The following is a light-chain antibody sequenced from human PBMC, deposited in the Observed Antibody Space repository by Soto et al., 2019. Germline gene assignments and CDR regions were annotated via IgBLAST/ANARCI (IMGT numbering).Light chain of an antibody. CDR1: QSLSSSY. CDR2: GAS. V-gene: IGKV3-20*01. CDR3: QQYGYSRT. Sequence: EIELTQSPGTLSLSPGERATLSCRASQSLSSSYLAWYQQKPVQAPRLLIYGASSRATSIPDRFSGSGCATDFTLTISRLAPEDFAVYFCQQYGYSRTFGQGTKVEIK. J-gene: IGKJ1*01.